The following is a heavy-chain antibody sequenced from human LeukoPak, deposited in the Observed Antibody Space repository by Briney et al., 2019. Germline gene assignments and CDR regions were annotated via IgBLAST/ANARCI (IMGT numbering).Heavy chain of an antibody. CDR3: ARGRPHGNDY. CDR1: GFTFSSYW. Sequence: PGGSRRLSCAAAGFTFSSYWMNWVRQAPGKGLVWVSRIASDGSSTTYADSVKGRFSISRDNAKNTPYLQMNSLRVEDTAVYYCARGRPHGNDYWGQGTLVTVSS. J-gene: IGHJ4*02. D-gene: IGHD4-23*01. V-gene: IGHV3-74*01. CDR2: IASDGSST.